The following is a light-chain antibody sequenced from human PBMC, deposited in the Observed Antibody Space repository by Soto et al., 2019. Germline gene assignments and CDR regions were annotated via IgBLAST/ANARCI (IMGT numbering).Light chain of an antibody. CDR2: GAS. V-gene: IGKV3-20*01. J-gene: IGKJ4*01. CDR3: QQYGSSPLA. CDR1: QSVTSSY. Sequence: EIVLTQSPGTLSLSPGERATLSCRASQSVTSSYLAWYQQKPGQAPRLLIYGASSRATGIPDRFSGSGSGPDFTLTISRLEPGDFAVYYCQQYGSSPLAFGGGTKVELK.